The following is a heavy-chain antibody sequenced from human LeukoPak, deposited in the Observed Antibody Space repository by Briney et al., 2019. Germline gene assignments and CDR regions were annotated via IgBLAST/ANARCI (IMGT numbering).Heavy chain of an antibody. CDR1: AYTFTSYD. V-gene: IGHV1-8*01. CDR3: VAQGYNWNAYESLGYFDY. CDR2: MNPNSGNT. D-gene: IGHD1-20*01. J-gene: IGHJ4*02. Sequence: ASVKVSCKASAYTFTSYDINWVRQATGQGLEWMGWMNPNSGNTGYAQKFQGRVTMTRNTSISTAYMELSSLRSEDTAVYYCVAQGYNWNAYESLGYFDYWGQGTLVTVSS.